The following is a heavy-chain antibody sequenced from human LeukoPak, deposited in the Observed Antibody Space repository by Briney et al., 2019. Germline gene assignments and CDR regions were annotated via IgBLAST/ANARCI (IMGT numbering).Heavy chain of an antibody. CDR2: ISYDGSNK. V-gene: IGHV3-30-3*01. CDR3: ARDGHIVVVTARNGMDV. Sequence: GGSLRLSCAASGFTFSSYAMHWVRQAPGKGLEWVAVISYDGSNKYYADSVKGRFTISRDNAKNSLYLQMNSLRAEDTAVYYCARDGHIVVVTARNGMDVWGQGTTVTVSS. D-gene: IGHD2-21*02. CDR1: GFTFSSYA. J-gene: IGHJ6*02.